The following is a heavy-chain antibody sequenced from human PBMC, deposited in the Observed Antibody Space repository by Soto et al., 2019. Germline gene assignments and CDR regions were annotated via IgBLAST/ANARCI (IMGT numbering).Heavy chain of an antibody. CDR3: RRDYWPRVLAAAI. CDR2: ISSSGSTI. D-gene: IGHD3-3*02. Sequence: RLPWAASGFNFSDHYIRCIRQKKGKGLEWVSYISSSGSTIYYADSVKGRFTISRDNAKNSLYLQMNSRRAEDTAVDDWRRDYWPRVLAAAIWGEGILVTGSS. V-gene: IGHV3-11*01. CDR1: GFNFSDHY. J-gene: IGHJ4*02.